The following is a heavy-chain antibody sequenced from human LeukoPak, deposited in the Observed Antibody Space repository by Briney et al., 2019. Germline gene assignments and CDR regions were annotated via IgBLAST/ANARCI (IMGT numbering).Heavy chain of an antibody. CDR3: AREPITMIVPNWFDP. Sequence: PGGSLLLSCAASGFPFSSYSMNWVRQAPGKGLEWVSYISSSSSTIYYADSVKGRFTISRDNAKNSLYLQMNSLRDEDTAVYYCAREPITMIVPNWFDPWGQGTLVTVSS. CDR1: GFPFSSYS. V-gene: IGHV3-48*02. D-gene: IGHD3-22*01. CDR2: ISSSSSTI. J-gene: IGHJ5*02.